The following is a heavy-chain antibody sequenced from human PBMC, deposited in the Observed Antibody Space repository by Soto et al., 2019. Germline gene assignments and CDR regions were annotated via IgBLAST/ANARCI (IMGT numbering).Heavy chain of an antibody. Sequence: GASVKVSCKASGGTFSSYAISWVRQAPGQGLEWMGGIIPIFGTANYAQKFQGRVTITADKSTSTAYMELSSLRSEDTAVYYCASGNYYDSNPTPRFQHWGQGTPVTVSS. CDR2: IIPIFGTA. V-gene: IGHV1-69*06. D-gene: IGHD3-22*01. CDR1: GGTFSSYA. J-gene: IGHJ1*01. CDR3: ASGNYYDSNPTPRFQH.